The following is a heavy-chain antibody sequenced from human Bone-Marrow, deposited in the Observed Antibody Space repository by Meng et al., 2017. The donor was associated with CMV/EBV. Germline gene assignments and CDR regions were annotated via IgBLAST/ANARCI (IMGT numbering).Heavy chain of an antibody. J-gene: IGHJ5*02. D-gene: IGHD2-15*01. CDR2: IYYSGST. CDR1: GGFISSSSYY. CDR3: ASAQVVVAATRLTWFDP. V-gene: IGHV4-39*07. Sequence: SETLSLTCTVSGGFISSSSYYWGWIRQPPGKGLEWIGSIYYSGSTYYNPSLKSRVTISVDTSKNQLSLKLSSVTAADKAVYYCASAQVVVAATRLTWFDPWGQGTLVTVSS.